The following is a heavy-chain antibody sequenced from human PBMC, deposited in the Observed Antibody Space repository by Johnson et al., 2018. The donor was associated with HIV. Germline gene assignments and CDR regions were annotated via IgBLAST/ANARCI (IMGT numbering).Heavy chain of an antibody. J-gene: IGHJ3*02. CDR2: IRNDGSAT. V-gene: IGHV3-74*01. D-gene: IGHD3-22*01. CDR1: GFDFSSSW. CDR3: ARAAYSYDTSGYYGAFDI. Sequence: VQLVESGGGLVQPGGSLRLSCAASGFDFSSSWMHWVRQAPGKGLVWVSRIRNDGSATTYADSVKGRFTISSDNSRNALYLQMNSLRAEDTAVYYCARAAYSYDTSGYYGAFDIWGQGTMVTVSS.